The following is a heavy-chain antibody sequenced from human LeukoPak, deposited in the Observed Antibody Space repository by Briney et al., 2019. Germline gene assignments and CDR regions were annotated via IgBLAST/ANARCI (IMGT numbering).Heavy chain of an antibody. V-gene: IGHV1-8*03. J-gene: IGHJ4*02. D-gene: IGHD5-24*01. CDR3: ARESSWRYFDY. CDR1: GYTFTSYD. CDR2: MNPNSGNT. Sequence: ASVKVSCKASGYTFTSYDINWVRQATGQGLEWMGWMNPNSGNTGYAQKFQGRVTITRNTSISTAYMELSSLRSEDTAVYYCARESSWRYFDYWGQGTLVAVSS.